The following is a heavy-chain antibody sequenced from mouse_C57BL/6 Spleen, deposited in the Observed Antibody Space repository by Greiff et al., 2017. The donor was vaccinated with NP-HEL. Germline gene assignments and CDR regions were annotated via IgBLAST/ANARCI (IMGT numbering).Heavy chain of an antibody. D-gene: IGHD2-4*01. CDR1: GYTFTSYW. CDR3: ARDRDYDPEGFAY. Sequence: QVQLQQPGAELVMPGASVKLSCKASGYTFTSYWMHWVKQRPGQGLEWIGEIDPSDSYTNYNQKFKGKSTLTVDKPSSTAYMQLSSLTSEDSAVYYCARDRDYDPEGFAYWGQGTLVTVSA. CDR2: IDPSDSYT. J-gene: IGHJ3*01. V-gene: IGHV1-69*01.